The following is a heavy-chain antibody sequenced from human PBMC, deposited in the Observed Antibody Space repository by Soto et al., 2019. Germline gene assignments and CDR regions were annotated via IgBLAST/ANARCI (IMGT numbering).Heavy chain of an antibody. CDR2: ISGSGGST. CDR1: GFTFSSYA. CDR3: AKVPRLNIVVVPAALNWFDP. Sequence: GGSLRLSCAASGFTFSSYAMSWVRQAPGKGLEWVSAISGSGGSTYYADSVKGRFTISRDNSKNTLYLQMNSLRAEDTAVYYCAKVPRLNIVVVPAALNWFDPWGQGTLVTVSS. D-gene: IGHD2-2*01. V-gene: IGHV3-23*01. J-gene: IGHJ5*02.